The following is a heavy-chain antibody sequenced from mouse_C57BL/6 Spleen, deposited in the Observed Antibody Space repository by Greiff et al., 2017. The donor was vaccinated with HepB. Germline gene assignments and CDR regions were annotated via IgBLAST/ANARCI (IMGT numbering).Heavy chain of an antibody. CDR1: GFTFSSYA. V-gene: IGHV5-4*03. Sequence: EVKLQESGGGLVKPGGSLKLSCAASGFTFSSYAMSWVRQTPEKRLEWVATISDGGSYTYYPDNVKGRFTISRDNAKNNLYLQMSHLKSEDTAMYYCASTDGYYPYYYAMDYWGQGTSVTVSS. CDR2: ISDGGSYT. D-gene: IGHD2-3*01. J-gene: IGHJ4*01. CDR3: ASTDGYYPYYYAMDY.